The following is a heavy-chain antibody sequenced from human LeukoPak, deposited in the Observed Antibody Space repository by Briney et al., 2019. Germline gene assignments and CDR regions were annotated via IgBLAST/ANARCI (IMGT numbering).Heavy chain of an antibody. D-gene: IGHD5-18*01. V-gene: IGHV3-21*01. CDR1: GFTFSSYS. CDR3: ARPVYSYGRKGGEFDY. CDR2: ISSSSSYI. J-gene: IGHJ4*02. Sequence: PGGSLRLSCAASGFTFSSYSMNWVRQAPGKGLEWVSSISSSSSYIYYADSVKGRFTISRDNAKNSLYLQMYSLRAEDTAVYYCARPVYSYGRKGGEFDYWGQGTLVTVSS.